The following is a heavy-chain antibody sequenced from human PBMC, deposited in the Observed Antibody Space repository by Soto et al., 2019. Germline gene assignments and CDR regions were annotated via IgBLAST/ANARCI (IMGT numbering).Heavy chain of an antibody. Sequence: QVQLQESGPGLVKPSQTLSLICTVSGGSISSGDSFWSWIRQPPGKGLEWIGYIYHSGSTYYNSSLKGRLTISVDTSKNQFSLRLSSVTAADTSVYYCARDNRVVAYFDLWGRGTLVTVSS. J-gene: IGHJ2*01. CDR3: ARDNRVVAYFDL. D-gene: IGHD6-6*01. CDR1: GGSISSGDSF. V-gene: IGHV4-30-4*01. CDR2: IYHSGST.